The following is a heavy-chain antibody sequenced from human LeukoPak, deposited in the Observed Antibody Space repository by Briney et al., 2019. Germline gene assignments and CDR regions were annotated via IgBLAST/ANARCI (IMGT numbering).Heavy chain of an antibody. J-gene: IGHJ4*02. CDR2: IYYSGST. CDR1: GGSISSGGYY. CDR3: ARYSYGYPNLDY. D-gene: IGHD5-18*01. Sequence: PSETLSLTCTVPGGSISSGGYYWSWIRQHPGKGLEWIGYIYYSGSTYDNSSLKSRVTISVDTSKNQFSLKLSSVTASDTAVYYCARYSYGYPNLDYWGQGTLVTVSS. V-gene: IGHV4-31*02.